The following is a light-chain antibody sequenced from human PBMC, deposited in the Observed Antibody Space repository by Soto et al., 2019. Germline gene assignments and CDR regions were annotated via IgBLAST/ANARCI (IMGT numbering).Light chain of an antibody. V-gene: IGKV1-39*01. CDR2: AAS. CDR1: QSISTY. J-gene: IGKJ3*01. CDR3: QQTYSTPPFT. Sequence: DIPMTQSPSSLSASVGDRVTITCRASQSISTYLHWYQQRPGKVPKLLIYAASSLQSGVPSRFSGSGSGTDFTLTISSLQPEDFATYYCQQTYSTPPFTFGPGTTVDIK.